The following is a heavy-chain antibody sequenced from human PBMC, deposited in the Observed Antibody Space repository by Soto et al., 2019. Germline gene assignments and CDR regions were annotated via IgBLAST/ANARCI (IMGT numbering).Heavy chain of an antibody. CDR3: AGGSGGHSYVRSV. V-gene: IGHV4-4*02. Sequence: PSETLSLTCAVSGGSISSSNWWSWVRQPPGKGLEWIGEIYHSGSTNYNPSLKSRVTISVDKSKNQFSLKLSSVTAADTAVFLCAGGSGGHSYVRSVWARGSTDPVSS. D-gene: IGHD3-16*01. J-gene: IGHJ6*02. CDR1: GGSISSSNW. CDR2: IYHSGST.